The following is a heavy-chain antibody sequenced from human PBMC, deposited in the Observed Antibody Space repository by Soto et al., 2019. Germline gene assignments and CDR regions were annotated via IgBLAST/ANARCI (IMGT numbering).Heavy chain of an antibody. J-gene: IGHJ4*02. CDR1: CYTLTSYG. V-gene: IGHV1-18*01. Sequence: APVKVSCKASCYTLTSYGISWVRQAPGQGLEWMGWISAYNGNTNYAQKLQGRVTMTTDTSTSTAYMELRSLRSDDTAVYYCARVRYNELEQGDYWGQGTLVTVSS. D-gene: IGHD1-1*01. CDR3: ARVRYNELEQGDY. CDR2: ISAYNGNT.